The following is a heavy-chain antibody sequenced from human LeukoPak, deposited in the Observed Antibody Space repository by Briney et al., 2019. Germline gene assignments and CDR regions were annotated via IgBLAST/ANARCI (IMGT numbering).Heavy chain of an antibody. CDR2: ISSSGSTI. D-gene: IGHD1-26*01. Sequence: GGSLRLSCAASGFTFSSYAMSWVRQAPGKGLEWVSYISSSGSTIYYADSVKGRFTISRDNAKNSLYLQMNSLRAEDTAVYYCAREGGMWELLNWFDPWGQGTLVTVSS. CDR1: GFTFSSYA. CDR3: AREGGMWELLNWFDP. J-gene: IGHJ5*02. V-gene: IGHV3-48*04.